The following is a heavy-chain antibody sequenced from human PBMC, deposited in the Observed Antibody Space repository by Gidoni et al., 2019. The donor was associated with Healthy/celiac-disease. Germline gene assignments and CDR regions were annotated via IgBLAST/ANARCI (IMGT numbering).Heavy chain of an antibody. Sequence: EVQLVQSGAEVKKPGESLKISCKGSGYSFTSYWIGWGSQMPGKGLEWMGIIYPGDSDTRYSPSFQGQVTISADKSISTAYLQWSSLKASDTAMYYCARRIPPEEYYDFWSGYSYYFDYWGQGTLVTVSS. CDR2: IYPGDSDT. D-gene: IGHD3-3*01. J-gene: IGHJ4*02. CDR1: GYSFTSYW. V-gene: IGHV5-51*01. CDR3: ARRIPPEEYYDFWSGYSYYFDY.